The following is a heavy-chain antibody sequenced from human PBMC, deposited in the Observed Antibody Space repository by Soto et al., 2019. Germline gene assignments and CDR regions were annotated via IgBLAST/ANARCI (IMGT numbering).Heavy chain of an antibody. CDR3: ARGRGAG. CDR1: EGTLSSYT. J-gene: IGHJ4*02. Sequence: QVQLVQSGAEVKKPGSSVKVSCKPSEGTLSSYTISWFRQAPGQGLEWMGRIIPILGIANYAQKFQGRVTITADKSTSTAYMELSSLRSEDTAVYYCARGRGAGWGQGTLVTVSS. CDR2: IIPILGIA. V-gene: IGHV1-69*02.